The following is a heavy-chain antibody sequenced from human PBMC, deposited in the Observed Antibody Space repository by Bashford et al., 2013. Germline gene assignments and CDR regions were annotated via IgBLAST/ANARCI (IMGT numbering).Heavy chain of an antibody. Sequence: ASVKVSCKVSGHTLTEISMHWVRQAPGKGLEWMGGFDPEDGETISAQNFQGRVTMTEDTSTDTAYMELSSLISEDTAVYYCAFRDTTDYYFWGQGTLVTVSS. CDR2: FDPEDGET. D-gene: IGHD3-22*01. V-gene: IGHV1-24*01. CDR1: GHTLTEIS. J-gene: IGHJ4*02. CDR3: AFRDTTDYYF.